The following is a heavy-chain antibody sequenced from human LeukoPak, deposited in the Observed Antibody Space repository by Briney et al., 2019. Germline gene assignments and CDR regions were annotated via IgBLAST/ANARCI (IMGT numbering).Heavy chain of an antibody. CDR1: GGTFSSYA. D-gene: IGHD5-24*01. Sequence: VKVSCKASGGTFSSYAISWVRQAPGQGLEWMGGIIPIFGTANYAQKFQGRVTITADESTSTAYMELSSLRSEDTAVYYCARKDGYNHGWFDPWGQGTLVTVSS. CDR3: ARKDGYNHGWFDP. V-gene: IGHV1-69*13. CDR2: IIPIFGTA. J-gene: IGHJ5*02.